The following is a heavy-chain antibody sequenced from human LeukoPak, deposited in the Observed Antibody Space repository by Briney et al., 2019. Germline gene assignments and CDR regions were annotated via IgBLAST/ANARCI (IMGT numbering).Heavy chain of an antibody. CDR2: MNPNSGNT. V-gene: IGHV1-8*01. CDR1: GHTFTSYD. Sequence: ASVKVSCKASGHTFTSYDINWVRQATGQGLEWMGWMNPNSGNTGYAQKFQGRVTMTRNTSISTAYMELSSLRSEDTAVYYCARGVGRLLRTLRYNWNGRVDPWGQGTLVTVSS. CDR3: ARGVGRLLRTLRYNWNGRVDP. D-gene: IGHD1-20*01. J-gene: IGHJ5*02.